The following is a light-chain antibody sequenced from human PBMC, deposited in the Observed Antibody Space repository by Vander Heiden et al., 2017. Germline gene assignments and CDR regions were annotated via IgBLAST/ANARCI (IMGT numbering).Light chain of an antibody. CDR1: RLNIGAGYR. CDR3: QSYDDRLSGSRV. CDR2: DNI. Sequence: QSVLTQPPSVSGAPGQSVPISCTGSRLNIGAGYRVTCDPDIPGTAPKLLVSDNINRPSGVSDRFSGSKSGTSASLAITGLQAEDEADYYCQSYDDRLSGSRVFGGGTKLTVL. V-gene: IGLV1-40*01. J-gene: IGLJ3*02.